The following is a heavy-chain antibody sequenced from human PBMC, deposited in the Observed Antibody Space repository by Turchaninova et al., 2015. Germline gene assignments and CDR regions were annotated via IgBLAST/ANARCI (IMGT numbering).Heavy chain of an antibody. CDR2: ISPFNGKT. CDR3: ARSPMGYVRYFDY. D-gene: IGHD3-16*01. Sequence: QLHLEQSASEVKKPGASVKVSGRAPGYTFTAYSISWVRQAPGKGLEWIGWISPFNGKTTYAYNLQGRVSLTTDSSTSIATVYMELRGLRPDDTAVYYCARSPMGYVRYFDYWGQGTLVSVSS. J-gene: IGHJ4*02. V-gene: IGHV1-18*04. CDR1: GYTFTAYS.